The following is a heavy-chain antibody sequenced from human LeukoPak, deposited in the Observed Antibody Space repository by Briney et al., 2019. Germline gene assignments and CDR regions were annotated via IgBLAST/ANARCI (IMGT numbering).Heavy chain of an antibody. CDR3: ATYINWVAGDV. D-gene: IGHD7-27*01. V-gene: IGHV3-7*01. CDR1: GFTFSNYW. CDR2: IKQDGSEK. Sequence: GGSLRLSCAASGFTFSNYWMSWVRQAPGKGLEWVANIKQDGSEKYYVDSVKGRFTISRDNAKSSLFLQMNSLRDEDTAVYYCATYINWVAGDVWGQGTTVSVSS. J-gene: IGHJ6*02.